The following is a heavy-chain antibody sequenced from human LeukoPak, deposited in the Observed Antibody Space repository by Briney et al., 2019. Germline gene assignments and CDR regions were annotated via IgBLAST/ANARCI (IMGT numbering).Heavy chain of an antibody. CDR3: ARKGDGYNSIDY. Sequence: GGSLRLSCAASGFTFTRYAMKWVRQAPGKGPEWVSTISGPGDNTYYADSVKGRFTISRDNSKNTVSLQMNSLRAGDTAVYYCARKGDGYNSIDYWGQGTLVTVS. CDR2: ISGPGDNT. V-gene: IGHV3-23*01. CDR1: GFTFTRYA. J-gene: IGHJ4*02. D-gene: IGHD5-24*01.